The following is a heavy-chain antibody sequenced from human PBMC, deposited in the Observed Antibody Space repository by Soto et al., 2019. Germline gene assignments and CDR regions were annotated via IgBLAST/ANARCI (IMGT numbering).Heavy chain of an antibody. V-gene: IGHV4-61*01. CDR3: ARGAVVGATTPFY. D-gene: IGHD1-26*01. CDR1: GGSVSSGSYY. J-gene: IGHJ4*02. Sequence: QVQLQESGPGLVKPSETLSLTCTVSGGSVSSGSYYWSWIRQPPGKGLEWIGYIYYSGSTNYNAPPTSRVTISVDTSKNQFSLKLSSVTAADTAVYYCARGAVVGATTPFYWGQGTLVTVSS. CDR2: IYYSGST.